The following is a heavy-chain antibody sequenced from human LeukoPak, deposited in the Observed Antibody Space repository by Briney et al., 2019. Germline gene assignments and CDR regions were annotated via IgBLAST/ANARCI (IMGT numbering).Heavy chain of an antibody. J-gene: IGHJ3*02. CDR2: IYYSGST. V-gene: IGHV4-39*07. D-gene: IGHD5-18*01. CDR1: GGSISSSSYY. Sequence: SETLSLTCTVSGGSISSSSYYWGWIRQPPGKGLEWIGSIYYSGSTNYKPSLKSRVTISVDTSKNQFSLKLSSVTAADTAVYYCARDTAMGTSDEAFDIWGQGTMVTVSS. CDR3: ARDTAMGTSDEAFDI.